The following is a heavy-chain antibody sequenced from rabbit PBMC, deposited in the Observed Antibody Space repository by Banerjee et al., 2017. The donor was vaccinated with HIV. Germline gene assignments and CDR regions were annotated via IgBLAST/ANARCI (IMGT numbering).Heavy chain of an antibody. D-gene: IGHD6-1*01. CDR1: GFDFSNYW. Sequence: QEQLKETGGGLVQPGGSLTLSCKGSGFDFSNYWMSWVRQAPGKGLEYIGYISWDGNTYYASWGNGRFTISRSASLNTVDLKMTSLTAADTATYFCARDDYAGYADYGYVDYGMDLWGPGTLVTVS. J-gene: IGHJ6*01. CDR3: ARDDYAGYADYGYVDYGMDL. CDR2: ISWDGNT. V-gene: IGHV1S47*01.